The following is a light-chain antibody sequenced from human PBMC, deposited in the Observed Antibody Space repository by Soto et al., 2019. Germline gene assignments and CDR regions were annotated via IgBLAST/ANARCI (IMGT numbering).Light chain of an antibody. J-gene: IGKJ2*01. V-gene: IGKV3-20*01. CDR1: QSVDSNF. Sequence: ENVLTQSPGNLSLSPGERATLSCRASQSVDSNFLAWYQQKPGQAPRLLIYGASTRAAGVPDRFSGSGSGTDFTLTITRLEPEDFAVYYCQQYGRSPLMYTFGQGTKLGVK. CDR2: GAS. CDR3: QQYGRSPLMYT.